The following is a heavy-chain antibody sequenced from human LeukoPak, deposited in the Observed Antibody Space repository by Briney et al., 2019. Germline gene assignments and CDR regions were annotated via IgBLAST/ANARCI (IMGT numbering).Heavy chain of an antibody. V-gene: IGHV1-69*05. Sequence: SVKVSCKASGGTFSSYAISWVRQAPGQGLEWMGGIILIFGTANYAQKFQGRVTITTDESTSTAYMELSSLRSEDTAVYYCARDEPREGRDFYYYYTDVWGKGTTVTVSS. CDR1: GGTFSSYA. CDR2: IILIFGTA. J-gene: IGHJ6*03. CDR3: ARDEPREGRDFYYYYTDV.